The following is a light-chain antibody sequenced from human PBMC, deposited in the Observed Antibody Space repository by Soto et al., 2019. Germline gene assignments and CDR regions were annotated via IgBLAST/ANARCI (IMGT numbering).Light chain of an antibody. Sequence: EIVVTQSPATLSVSPGERATLSCRASQSVGNNLAWYQQEPGQAPRLLIYVASTRATGIPARFSGSGSGTDFTLTISSLQSEDFAVYHCQQYKNWPWTFGQGTKVEIK. V-gene: IGKV3-15*01. CDR2: VAS. J-gene: IGKJ1*01. CDR3: QQYKNWPWT. CDR1: QSVGNN.